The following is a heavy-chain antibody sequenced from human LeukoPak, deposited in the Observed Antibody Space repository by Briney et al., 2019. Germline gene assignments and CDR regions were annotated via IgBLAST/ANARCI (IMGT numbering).Heavy chain of an antibody. Sequence: PGGSLRLSCAASGFTFSSYWMHWVRQVPGKGLVWVSRINSDGSSTSYADSVKGRFTISRDDAKNTLYLQMNSLRAEDTAVYYCASGVGATTFDYWGQGTLVTVSS. V-gene: IGHV3-74*01. CDR1: GFTFSSYW. CDR2: INSDGSST. CDR3: ASGVGATTFDY. J-gene: IGHJ4*02. D-gene: IGHD1-26*01.